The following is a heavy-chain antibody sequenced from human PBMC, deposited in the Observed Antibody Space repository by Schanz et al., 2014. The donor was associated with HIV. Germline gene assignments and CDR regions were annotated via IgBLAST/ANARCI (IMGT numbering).Heavy chain of an antibody. V-gene: IGHV3-33*08. CDR2: IWYDGSNK. D-gene: IGHD3-16*01. Sequence: QVQLLESGGGLVQPGGSLRLSCAASGFTFDTSAMTWVRQAPGKGLEWVAVIWYDGSNKYYADSVKGRFTISRDNSKNTLYLQMNSLRAEDTAVYYCARVANWDYYGMDVWGRGTTVTVSS. CDR3: ARVANWDYYGMDV. CDR1: GFTFDTSA. J-gene: IGHJ6*02.